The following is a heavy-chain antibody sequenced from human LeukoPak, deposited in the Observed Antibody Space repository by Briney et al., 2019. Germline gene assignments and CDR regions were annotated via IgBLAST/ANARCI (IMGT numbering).Heavy chain of an antibody. Sequence: ASVKVSCKASGYTFTGYYMHWVRQAPGQGLEWMGRINPNSGDTNYAQKFQGRVTMTRDRSISTAYMELSRLRSDDTAVYYCARGYYDSSGYYYADSEYRGQGTLVTVSS. CDR2: INPNSGDT. J-gene: IGHJ4*02. CDR1: GYTFTGYY. CDR3: ARGYYDSSGYYYADSEY. V-gene: IGHV1-2*06. D-gene: IGHD3-22*01.